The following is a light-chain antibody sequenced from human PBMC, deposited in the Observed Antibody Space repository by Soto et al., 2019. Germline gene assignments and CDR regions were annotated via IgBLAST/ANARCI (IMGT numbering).Light chain of an antibody. CDR1: SSNIGSKT. CDR2: NDN. CDR3: ATWDVSLNGRV. J-gene: IGLJ3*02. Sequence: LTQPPSTSGTPGQRVTISCSGSSSNIGSKTLNWFRQVPGTAPKLLIYNDNQRPSGVPDRFSGSKSGTSASLAISGLQSEDEADYYCATWDVSLNGRVFGGGTKVTVL. V-gene: IGLV1-44*01.